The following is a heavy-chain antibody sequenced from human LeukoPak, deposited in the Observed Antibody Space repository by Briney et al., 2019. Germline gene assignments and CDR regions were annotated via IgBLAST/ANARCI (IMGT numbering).Heavy chain of an antibody. CDR3: ARESTVTMGDYYFDY. D-gene: IGHD4-17*01. V-gene: IGHV3-30*04. J-gene: IGHJ4*02. CDR2: ISYDGSNK. Sequence: GGSLRLSCAAPGFTFNNYTMHWVRQAPGKGLEWVAVISYDGSNKYYADSVKGRFTISRDNSKNTLYLQMNSLRAEDTAVYYCARESTVTMGDYYFDYWGQGTLVTVSS. CDR1: GFTFNNYT.